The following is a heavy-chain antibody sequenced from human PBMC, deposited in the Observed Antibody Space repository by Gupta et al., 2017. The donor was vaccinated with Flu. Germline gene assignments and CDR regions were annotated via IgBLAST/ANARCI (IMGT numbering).Heavy chain of an antibody. CDR1: GGDFTASA. CDR3: ASHKATVIGYCSTSNCYSCDD. V-gene: IGHV1-69*06. Sequence: QVLLLQSGAEVRKPGSSVRLSCTTSGGDFTASALSWVRQAPGQGFEWMGGIIPKYGTVNHVQKFQDRVTITADRSTETVYMELTSLTSEDTAVYYCASHKATVIGYCSTSNCYSCDDWGQGTLVTVTS. D-gene: IGHD2-2*01. J-gene: IGHJ4*02. CDR2: IIPKYGTV.